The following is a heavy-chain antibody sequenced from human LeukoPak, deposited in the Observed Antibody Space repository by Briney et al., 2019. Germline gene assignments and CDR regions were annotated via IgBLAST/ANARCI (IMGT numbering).Heavy chain of an antibody. CDR1: GFTSRSYW. D-gene: IGHD4-23*01. CDR2: IKGDGGEK. CDR3: VRDNRWASDY. J-gene: IGHJ4*02. V-gene: IGHV3-7*01. Sequence: QPGGSLRLSCAASGFTSRSYWKNWVRQAPGKGLEWVANIKGDGGEKYADSVEGRFTISRENAKNSVYLQMNSLRAEDTAVYYCVRDNRWASDYWGQGTLVTVSS.